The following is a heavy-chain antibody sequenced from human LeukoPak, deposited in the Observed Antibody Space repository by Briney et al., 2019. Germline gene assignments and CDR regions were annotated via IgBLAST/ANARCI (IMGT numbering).Heavy chain of an antibody. CDR3: ARRGSITSYMDV. D-gene: IGHD3-3*01. V-gene: IGHV4-39*01. Sequence: PSETLSLTCTVSGGSISSSAYYWGWIRQPPGKGLEWIGTICYSGSAYYNPSLKSRVTISVDTSKNQFSLKLNSVTAADTAVYYCARRGSITSYMDVWGKGTTVTISS. CDR2: ICYSGSA. J-gene: IGHJ6*03. CDR1: GGSISSSAYY.